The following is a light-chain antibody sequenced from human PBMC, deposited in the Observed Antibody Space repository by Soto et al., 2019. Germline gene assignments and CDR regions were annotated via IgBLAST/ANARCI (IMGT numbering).Light chain of an antibody. J-gene: IGKJ5*01. CDR2: GAS. CDR1: LSISRY. V-gene: IGKV1-39*01. Sequence: DIELTQSPSSLSASVGDRVIITCRASLSISRYLHWYHQQPGKGPKVLIYGASSLQSGVSSRFSGSGSGTDFTLTISSVGPEDLGSFYCQQTFNSPITFGQGTRLEIK. CDR3: QQTFNSPIT.